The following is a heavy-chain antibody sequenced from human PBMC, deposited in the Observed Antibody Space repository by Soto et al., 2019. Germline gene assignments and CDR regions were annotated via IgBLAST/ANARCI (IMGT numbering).Heavy chain of an antibody. Sequence: SETLSLTCAVYGGSFSGYYWSWIRQPPGKGLEWIGEINHSGSTNYNPSLKSRVTISVDTSKNQSSLKLSSVTAADTAVYYCARTGHSSGSQGAFDIWGQGTMVTVSS. V-gene: IGHV4-34*01. J-gene: IGHJ3*02. CDR1: GGSFSGYY. CDR3: ARTGHSSGSQGAFDI. CDR2: INHSGST. D-gene: IGHD3-22*01.